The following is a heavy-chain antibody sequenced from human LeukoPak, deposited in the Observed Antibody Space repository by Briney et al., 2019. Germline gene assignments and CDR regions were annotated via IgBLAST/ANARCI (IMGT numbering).Heavy chain of an antibody. Sequence: SETLSLTCTVSGGSISSYYWNWIRQPAGKGLEWIGRIYRSGSTNYNPSLKSRVTMSVDTSKNQFSLKLSSVTAADTAVYYCARVGFYGSGSYFIYYWGQGTLVTVSS. D-gene: IGHD3-10*01. J-gene: IGHJ4*02. CDR1: GGSISSYY. CDR3: ARVGFYGSGSYFIYY. CDR2: IYRSGST. V-gene: IGHV4-4*07.